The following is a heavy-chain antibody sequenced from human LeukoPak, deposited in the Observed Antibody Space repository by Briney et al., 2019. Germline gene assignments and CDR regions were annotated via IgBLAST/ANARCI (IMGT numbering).Heavy chain of an antibody. CDR2: IYYSGST. CDR1: GGSICSSSYY. D-gene: IGHD5-12*01. CDR3: ARRGGYSGYGPFDY. V-gene: IGHV4-39*01. J-gene: IGHJ4*02. Sequence: SETLSLTCTVSGGSICSSSYYGGWIRQPPGKGLEWIGSIYYSGSTYYNPSLKSRVTISVDTSKNQFSLKLSSVTAADTAVYYCARRGGYSGYGPFDYWGQGTLVTVSS.